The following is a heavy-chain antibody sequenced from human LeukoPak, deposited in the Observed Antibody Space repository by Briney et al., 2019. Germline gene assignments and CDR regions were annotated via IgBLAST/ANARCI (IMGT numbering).Heavy chain of an antibody. Sequence: GGSLRLSCAASGFTFSSYSMNWVRQAPGKGLEWVSSISGGSSDIYYADSVKGRFTISRDNAKNSLYLQMNSLRAEDTAVYYCAKDFPYYYDTSGYYHDYWGQGTLVTVSS. CDR1: GFTFSSYS. D-gene: IGHD3-22*01. CDR2: ISGGSSDI. V-gene: IGHV3-21*06. CDR3: AKDFPYYYDTSGYYHDY. J-gene: IGHJ4*02.